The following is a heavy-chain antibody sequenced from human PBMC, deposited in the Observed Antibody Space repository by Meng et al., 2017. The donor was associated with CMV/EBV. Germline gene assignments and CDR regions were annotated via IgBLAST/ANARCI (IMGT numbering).Heavy chain of an antibody. CDR2: INPSGGST. V-gene: IGHV1-46*01. CDR1: GYTFTSYY. J-gene: IGHJ4*02. D-gene: IGHD6-13*01. Sequence: QVQLVQHGAEVKKPGASVKVSCKASGYTFTSYYMHWVRQAPGQGLEWMGIINPSGGSTSYAQKYQGRVTMTSDTSTSTVDMELSSLRSEHTAVYYCALAEYSSSLFDYWGQGTLVTVSS. CDR3: ALAEYSSSLFDY.